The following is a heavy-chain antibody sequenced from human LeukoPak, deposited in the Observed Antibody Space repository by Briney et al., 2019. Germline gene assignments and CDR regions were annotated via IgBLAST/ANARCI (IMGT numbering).Heavy chain of an antibody. Sequence: GGSLRLSCAASGFTFSGYYMIWIRQAPGKGLDWVSYISSSGITIDYADSVKGRFTVSRDNTKNSLYLQMNSLRAEDTAVYYCAKDLRGQQLSPFDYWGQGTLVTVSS. CDR2: ISSSGITI. V-gene: IGHV3-11*04. J-gene: IGHJ4*02. D-gene: IGHD6-13*01. CDR1: GFTFSGYY. CDR3: AKDLRGQQLSPFDY.